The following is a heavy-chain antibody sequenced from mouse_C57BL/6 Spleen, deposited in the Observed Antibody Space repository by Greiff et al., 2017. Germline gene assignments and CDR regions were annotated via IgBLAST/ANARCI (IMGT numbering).Heavy chain of an antibody. CDR1: GYTFTSYW. J-gene: IGHJ2*01. D-gene: IGHD1-1*01. CDR2: INPSSGYI. Sequence: VKLQESGAELAKPGASVKLSCKASGYTFTSYWMHWVKQRPGQGLEWIGYINPSSGYIKYNQKFKDKATLTADKSSSTAYMQLSSLTYEDSAVYYCARASLFIATVVATGDYFDYWGQGTTLTVSS. V-gene: IGHV1-7*01. CDR3: ARASLFIATVVATGDYFDY.